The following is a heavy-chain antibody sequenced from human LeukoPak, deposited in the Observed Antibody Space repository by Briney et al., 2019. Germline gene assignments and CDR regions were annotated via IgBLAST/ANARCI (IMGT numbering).Heavy chain of an antibody. J-gene: IGHJ4*02. CDR2: ISAYNGNT. CDR3: ARGGGYCTNGVCPHFDY. V-gene: IGHV1-18*01. CDR1: GYTFTSYG. D-gene: IGHD2-8*01. Sequence: ASVKVSCKASGYTFTSYGICWVRQAPGQGLEWTGWISAYNGNTNYAQKLQGRVTMTTDTSTSTAYMELRSLRSDDTAVYYCARGGGYCTNGVCPHFDYWGQGTLVTVSS.